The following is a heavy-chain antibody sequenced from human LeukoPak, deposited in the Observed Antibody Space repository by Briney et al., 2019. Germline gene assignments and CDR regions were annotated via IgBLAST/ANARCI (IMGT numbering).Heavy chain of an antibody. Sequence: GGSLRLSCEASGFIFSNYGMHWVRQAPGKGLEWVALIWYDGKTKFHADSVKGRFTISRDDSGNTLFLQMSSLRVEDTAIYYCAREWGRIAVAGGPDYWGQGALVTVSS. CDR2: IWYDGKTK. D-gene: IGHD6-19*01. CDR1: GFIFSNYG. J-gene: IGHJ4*02. V-gene: IGHV3-33*01. CDR3: AREWGRIAVAGGPDY.